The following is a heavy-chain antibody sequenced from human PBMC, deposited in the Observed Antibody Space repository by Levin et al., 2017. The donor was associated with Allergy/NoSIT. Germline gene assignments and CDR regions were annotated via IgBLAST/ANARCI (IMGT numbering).Heavy chain of an antibody. V-gene: IGHV4-30-2*01. CDR3: ARVAGYSYGYYFDY. Sequence: SQTLSLTCAVSCGSIRSGGYSWSWIRQPPGKGLEWIGNIYLSGSTNDNPSLKSRVTMSVDRSKNQFSLKLSYVTAADTAVYYCARVAGYSYGYYFDYWGPGTLVTVSS. D-gene: IGHD5-18*01. CDR2: IYLSGST. CDR1: CGSIRSGGYS. J-gene: IGHJ4*02.